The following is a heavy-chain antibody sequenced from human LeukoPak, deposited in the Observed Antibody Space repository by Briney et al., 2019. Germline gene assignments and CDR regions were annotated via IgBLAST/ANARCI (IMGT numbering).Heavy chain of an antibody. CDR2: INWNSDSI. J-gene: IGHJ4*02. V-gene: IGHV3-9*01. CDR3: ARVPYYDFWSGYPRPFDY. CDR1: GFTFDDYA. Sequence: GGSLRLSCAVSGFTFDDYAMHWVRQVPGKGLEWVSGINWNSDSIGYADSVKGRFTTSRDNAKNSLYLQMNSLRAEDTAVYYCARVPYYDFWSGYPRPFDYWGQGTLVTVSS. D-gene: IGHD3-3*01.